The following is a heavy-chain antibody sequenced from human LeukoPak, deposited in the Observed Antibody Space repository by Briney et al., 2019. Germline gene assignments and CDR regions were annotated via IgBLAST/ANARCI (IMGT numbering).Heavy chain of an antibody. Sequence: SETLSLTCTVSGGSISSYYWSWIRQPPGKGLEWIGYIYYSGSTNYNPSLKSRVTISVDTTKNQFSLKLSSVTAADTAVYYCARENYDFWSGQFWFDPWGQGTLVTVSS. CDR1: GGSISSYY. V-gene: IGHV4-59*01. D-gene: IGHD3-3*01. J-gene: IGHJ5*02. CDR3: ARENYDFWSGQFWFDP. CDR2: IYYSGST.